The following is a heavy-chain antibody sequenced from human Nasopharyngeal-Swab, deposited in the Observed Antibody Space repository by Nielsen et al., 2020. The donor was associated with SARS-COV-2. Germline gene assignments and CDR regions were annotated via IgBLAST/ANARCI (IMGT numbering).Heavy chain of an antibody. Sequence: GGSLRLSCAASGFTFSSYAMHWVRQAPGKGLEWVAVIPYDGSNKYYADSVKGRFTISRDNSKNTLYLQMNSLRAEDTAVYYCARDLVGATYWGQGTLVTFSS. CDR3: ARDLVGATY. CDR2: IPYDGSNK. CDR1: GFTFSSYA. D-gene: IGHD1-26*01. J-gene: IGHJ4*02. V-gene: IGHV3-30*04.